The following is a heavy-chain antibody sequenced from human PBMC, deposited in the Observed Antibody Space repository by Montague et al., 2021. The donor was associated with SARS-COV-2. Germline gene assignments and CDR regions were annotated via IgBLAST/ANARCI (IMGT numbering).Heavy chain of an antibody. CDR3: AREVVGVKTNWLDT. D-gene: IGHD3-16*01. V-gene: IGHV4-61*03. CDR2: IYFNGNT. Sequence: SETLSLTCSVSGVSVSSSNYYWTWIRRPPGKGLEWIGYIYFNGNTFFNPSLEGRVTISIDTSKNHFSLKLTSVTPADTAVYYCAREVVGVKTNWLDTWGQGTLVTVSS. CDR1: GVSVSSSNYY. J-gene: IGHJ5*02.